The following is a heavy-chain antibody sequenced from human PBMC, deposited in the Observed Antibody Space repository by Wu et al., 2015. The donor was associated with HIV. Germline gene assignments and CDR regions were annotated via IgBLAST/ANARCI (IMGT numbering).Heavy chain of an antibody. Sequence: QVQLVQSGAEVKKPGASVKVSCKASGYTFTGYYMHWVRQAPGQGLEWMGWINPNSGGTNYAQKFQGRVTMTRDTSISTAYMELSRLRSDDTAVYYCAREIHIGYDSSGYPDYWGQGTLVTVSS. J-gene: IGHJ4*02. V-gene: IGHV1-2*02. D-gene: IGHD3-22*01. CDR3: AREIHIGYDSSGYPDY. CDR1: GYTFTGYY. CDR2: INPNSGGT.